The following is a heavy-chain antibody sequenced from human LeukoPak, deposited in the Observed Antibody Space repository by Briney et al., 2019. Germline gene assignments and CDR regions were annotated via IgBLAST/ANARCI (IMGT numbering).Heavy chain of an antibody. Sequence: SETLSLTCTVSGGSISSSSYYWGWIRQPPGKGLEWIGSIYYSGSTYYNPSLKSRVTISVDTSKNQFSLKLSSVTAADTAVYYCARGWTYAGAFDIWGQGTMVTVSS. CDR3: ARGWTYAGAFDI. CDR2: IYYSGST. D-gene: IGHD3/OR15-3a*01. V-gene: IGHV4-39*01. CDR1: GGSISSSSYY. J-gene: IGHJ3*02.